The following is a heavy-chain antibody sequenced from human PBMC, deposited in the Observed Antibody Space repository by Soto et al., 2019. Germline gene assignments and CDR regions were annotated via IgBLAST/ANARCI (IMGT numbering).Heavy chain of an antibody. V-gene: IGHV4-4*02. Sequence: QLQESGPGLVKPSGTLSLTCTVSGDSISSSKWWTWVRQTPGKGLEWIGKIDENGITNYNPSLESPVTILKDNSKNQLSLRLTSVTAADSAIYYCVRLNRDYFYYGMDVWGPGATVTVSS. CDR3: VRLNRDYFYYGMDV. J-gene: IGHJ6*02. CDR1: GDSISSSKW. CDR2: IDENGIT.